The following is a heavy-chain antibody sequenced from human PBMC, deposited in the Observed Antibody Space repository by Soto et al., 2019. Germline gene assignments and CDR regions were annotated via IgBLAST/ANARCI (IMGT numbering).Heavy chain of an antibody. CDR2: IIPILGIA. J-gene: IGHJ5*02. Sequence: ASVKVCCKASVGTFSSYTSRWVRQATGQGLEWMGRIIPILGIANYAQKFQGRVTITADKSTSTAYMELSSLRSEDTAVYYCARDGLGDIVVVPAAMPTNYNWFDPWGQGTLVTVSS. D-gene: IGHD2-2*01. CDR3: ARDGLGDIVVVPAAMPTNYNWFDP. CDR1: VGTFSSYT. V-gene: IGHV1-69*04.